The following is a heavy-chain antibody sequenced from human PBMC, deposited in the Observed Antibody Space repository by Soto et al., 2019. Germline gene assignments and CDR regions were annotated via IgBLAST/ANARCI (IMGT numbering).Heavy chain of an antibody. CDR1: GFTFSSYS. D-gene: IGHD3-9*01. Sequence: GGSLRLSCAASGFTFSSYSMNWVRQAPGKGLEWVSYISSSSSTIYYADSVKGRFTISRDNAKNSLYLQMNSLRDEDTAVYYCARDKPTYYDILTGYQGAFDIWGQGTMVTVSS. J-gene: IGHJ3*02. CDR2: ISSSSSTI. CDR3: ARDKPTYYDILTGYQGAFDI. V-gene: IGHV3-48*02.